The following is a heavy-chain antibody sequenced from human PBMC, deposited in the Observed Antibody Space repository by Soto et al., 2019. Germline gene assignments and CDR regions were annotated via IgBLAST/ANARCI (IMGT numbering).Heavy chain of an antibody. CDR1: LLGLSIAA. Sequence: VTGSCIGALLGLSIAAVRRVRQARGQPLEWIGWIVLGNGNTNYAQKFQQRVTITRDMSTSTAYMEVRSLTYEDTAVYYCATRIGNIGWYWLDTWGQGTLVKSPQ. V-gene: IGHV1-58*01. CDR2: IVLGNGNT. CDR3: ATRIGNIGWYWLDT. D-gene: IGHD6-19*01. J-gene: IGHJ5*02.